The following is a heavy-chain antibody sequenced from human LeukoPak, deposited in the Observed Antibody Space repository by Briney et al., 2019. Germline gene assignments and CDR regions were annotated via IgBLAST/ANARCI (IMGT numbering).Heavy chain of an antibody. J-gene: IGHJ4*02. Sequence: GGSLRLSCAASGFTFSSYGMPWVRQAPGKGLEWVAVISYDGSNKYYADSVKGRFTISRDNSKNTLYLQMNSLRAEDTAVYYCAKDRIIAAAGAYYFDYWGQGTLVTVSS. CDR3: AKDRIIAAAGAYYFDY. CDR1: GFTFSSYG. V-gene: IGHV3-30*18. CDR2: ISYDGSNK. D-gene: IGHD6-13*01.